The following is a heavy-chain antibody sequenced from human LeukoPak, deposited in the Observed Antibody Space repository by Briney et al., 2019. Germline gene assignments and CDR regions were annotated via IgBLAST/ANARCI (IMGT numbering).Heavy chain of an antibody. Sequence: GGSLRLSCAAAGFTFSSYWVSWVRQAPGKGLKWVATIKQDGSEKYYVDSVKGRFTISRDNAKNSLYLQMNSLRAEDTAVYYCARAGQWLAYYFDYWGQGALVTVSS. CDR1: GFTFSSYW. V-gene: IGHV3-7*01. CDR3: ARAGQWLAYYFDY. CDR2: IKQDGSEK. J-gene: IGHJ4*02. D-gene: IGHD6-19*01.